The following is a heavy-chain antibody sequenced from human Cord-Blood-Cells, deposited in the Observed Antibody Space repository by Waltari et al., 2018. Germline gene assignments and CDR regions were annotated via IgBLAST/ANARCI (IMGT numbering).Heavy chain of an antibody. CDR3: ARGYYDSSGYYYY. V-gene: IGHV3-7*01. Sequence: EVQLVESGGGLVQPGGSLRLSCAASGFTFSSYWMSWVRQAPGKGLEWGANIKEGGSEEYYVDSVKGRFTISRDNGKNSLYLQMNSLRAEDTAVYYCARGYYDSSGYYYYWGQGTLVTVSS. CDR2: IKEGGSEE. D-gene: IGHD3-22*01. CDR1: GFTFSSYW. J-gene: IGHJ4*02.